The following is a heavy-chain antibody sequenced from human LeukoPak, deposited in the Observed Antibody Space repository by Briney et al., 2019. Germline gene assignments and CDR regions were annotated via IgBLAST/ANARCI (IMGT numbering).Heavy chain of an antibody. CDR1: GFTFSSYA. CDR3: AKVKYSGYDSGFDY. CDR2: ISGSGGST. D-gene: IGHD5-12*01. V-gene: IGHV3-23*01. Sequence: PGGSLRLSCAASGFTFSSYAMSWVRQAPGKGLEWVSAISGSGGSTYYADSVKGRFTISRDNSRNTLYLQMNSLRAEDTAVYYCAKVKYSGYDSGFDYWGQGTLVTVSS. J-gene: IGHJ4*02.